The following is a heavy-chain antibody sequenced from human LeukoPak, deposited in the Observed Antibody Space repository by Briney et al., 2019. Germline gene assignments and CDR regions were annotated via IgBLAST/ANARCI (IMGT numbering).Heavy chain of an antibody. CDR1: GFTFSHYG. Sequence: GGSLRLSCEASGFTFSHYGMHWVRQAPGKGLEWVAVIWYDGSNKYYGDSVKGRFTISRDNSKNTLYLQMNSLRAEDTAVYYCARRGYGDYAPFDYWGQGTLVTVSS. CDR2: IWYDGSNK. D-gene: IGHD4-17*01. CDR3: ARRGYGDYAPFDY. V-gene: IGHV3-33*01. J-gene: IGHJ4*02.